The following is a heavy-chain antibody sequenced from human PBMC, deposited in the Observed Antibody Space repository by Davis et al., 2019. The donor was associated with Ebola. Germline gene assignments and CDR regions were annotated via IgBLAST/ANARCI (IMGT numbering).Heavy chain of an antibody. CDR3: ARGYYYDSSGYYPFDY. Sequence: ASVKVSCKASGYTFTSYGISWVRQAPGQGLEWMGWINPNSGGTNYAQKFQGWVTMTRDTSISTAYMELSRLRSDDTAVYYCARGYYYDSSGYYPFDYWGQGTLVTVSS. J-gene: IGHJ4*02. CDR1: GYTFTSYG. CDR2: INPNSGGT. V-gene: IGHV1-2*04. D-gene: IGHD3-22*01.